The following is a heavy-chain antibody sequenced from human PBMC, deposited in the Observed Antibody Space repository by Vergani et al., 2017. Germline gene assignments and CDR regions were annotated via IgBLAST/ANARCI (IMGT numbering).Heavy chain of an antibody. V-gene: IGHV3-7*01. CDR1: GFTFSSYW. D-gene: IGHD3-3*01. CDR2: IKQDGSEN. CDR3: ARDQGPSTYYDFWSGYFTGFDP. J-gene: IGHJ5*02. Sequence: EVQLVESGGGLVQPGGSLRLSCAASGFTFSSYWMSWVRQAPGKGLEWVANIKQDGSENYYVDSVKGRFTISRDNAKNSLYLQMNSLRAEDTAVYYCARDQGPSTYYDFWSGYFTGFDPWGQGTLVTVSS.